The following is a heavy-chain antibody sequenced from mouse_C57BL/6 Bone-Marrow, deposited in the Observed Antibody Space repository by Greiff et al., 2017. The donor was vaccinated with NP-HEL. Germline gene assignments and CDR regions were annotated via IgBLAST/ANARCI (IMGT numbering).Heavy chain of an antibody. CDR3: ARQLRLRFAY. V-gene: IGHV5-6*01. CDR2: ISSGGSYT. D-gene: IGHD3-2*02. Sequence: EVKLMESGGDLVKPGGSLKLSCAASGFTFSSYGMSWVRQTPDKRLEWVATISSGGSYTYYPDRVKGRFTISRDNAKNTLYLQMSSLKSEDTAMYYCARQLRLRFAYWGQGTLVTVSA. J-gene: IGHJ3*01. CDR1: GFTFSSYG.